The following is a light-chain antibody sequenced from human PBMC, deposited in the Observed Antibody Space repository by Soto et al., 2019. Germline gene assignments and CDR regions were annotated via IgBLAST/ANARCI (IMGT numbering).Light chain of an antibody. J-gene: IGKJ2*03. CDR3: QQSYSIPYS. CDR2: TAS. Sequence: DLQMTQSPTSLSASVGDRVTITCRASHSISNNLNWYQQKPGKAPNLLIYTASSLQSGVPSRFSGSGSGTDFTLTITSLQPEDFATYYCQQSYSIPYSFGQGTKLDIK. CDR1: HSISNN. V-gene: IGKV1-39*01.